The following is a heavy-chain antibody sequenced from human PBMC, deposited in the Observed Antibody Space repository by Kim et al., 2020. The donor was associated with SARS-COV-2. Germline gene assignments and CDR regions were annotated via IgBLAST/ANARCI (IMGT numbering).Heavy chain of an antibody. V-gene: IGHV5-51*01. J-gene: IGHJ6*03. CDR1: GYSFTSYW. CDR2: IYPGDSDT. D-gene: IGHD2-2*02. CDR3: ARLGRVGYCSSTSCYRPLSPPPTPYYMDV. Sequence: GESLQISCKGSGYSFTSYWIGWVRQMPGKGLEWMGIIYPGDSDTRYSPSFQGQVTISADKSISTAYLQWSSLKASDTAMYYCARLGRVGYCSSTSCYRPLSPPPTPYYMDVWGKGTTVTVSS.